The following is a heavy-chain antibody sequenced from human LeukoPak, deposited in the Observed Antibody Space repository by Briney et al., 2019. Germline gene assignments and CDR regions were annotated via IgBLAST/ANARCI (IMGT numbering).Heavy chain of an antibody. CDR2: ISGSGGST. Sequence: GGSLRLSCAASGFTSSSYAMSWVRQAPGKGLEWVSAISGSGGSTYYADSVKGRFTISRDNSKNTLYLQMNSLRAEDTAVYYCAKCLTYDYVWGSYRLGAFDIWGQGTMVTVSS. CDR3: AKCLTYDYVWGSYRLGAFDI. J-gene: IGHJ3*02. D-gene: IGHD3-16*02. CDR1: GFTSSSYA. V-gene: IGHV3-23*01.